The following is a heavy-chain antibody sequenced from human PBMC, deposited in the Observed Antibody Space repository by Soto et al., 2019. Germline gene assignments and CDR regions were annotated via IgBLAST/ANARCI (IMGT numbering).Heavy chain of an antibody. CDR3: AARPHYYYGLDL. D-gene: IGHD3-10*01. V-gene: IGHV4-30-2*01. CDR2: VYENGNA. CDR1: GGSIITLDYS. Sequence: SETLSLTCSASGGSIITLDYSWNWIRQPPGKAPESIGYVYENGNAYPEPSLKSRVTISIDVAKNQFSLKMTSITAADAGRYYCAARPHYYYGLDLWGQGTTVTVSS. J-gene: IGHJ6*02.